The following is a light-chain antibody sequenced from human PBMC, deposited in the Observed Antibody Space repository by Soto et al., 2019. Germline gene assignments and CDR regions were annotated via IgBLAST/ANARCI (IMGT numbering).Light chain of an antibody. CDR3: QQDYDLPIT. CDR2: GAS. J-gene: IGKJ5*01. CDR1: QTVSSGY. Sequence: VMTQSPATLSLSPGDIATLSCRASQTVSSGYLSWYQQKPGQAPRLLIYGASTRATGIPNRLSGSGSGPDFTLTISSLQPEDFAVYYCQQDYDLPITFGQGTRLEIK. V-gene: IGKV3D-7*01.